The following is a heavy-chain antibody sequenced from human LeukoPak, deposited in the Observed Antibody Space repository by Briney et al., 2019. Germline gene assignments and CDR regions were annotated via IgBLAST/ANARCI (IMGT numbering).Heavy chain of an antibody. CDR1: GFTFSSYS. CDR2: ISSGSGTI. V-gene: IGHV3-48*02. D-gene: IGHD6-13*01. CDR3: ARGGLYSSSWSDY. Sequence: PGGSLRLSCAASGFTFSSYSINWVRQAPGKGLEWLSYISSGSGTIYYADSVKGRFTISRDNAKNSLYLQMNSLRDEDTAVYYCARGGLYSSSWSDYWGQGTLVTVSS. J-gene: IGHJ4*02.